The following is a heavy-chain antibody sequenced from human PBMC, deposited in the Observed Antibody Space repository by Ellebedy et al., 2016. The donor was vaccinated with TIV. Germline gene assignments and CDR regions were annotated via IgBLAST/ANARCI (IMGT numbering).Heavy chain of an antibody. CDR1: GFTFSNAW. V-gene: IGHV3-15*01. D-gene: IGHD5-18*01. CDR3: TTVYRYNYDSV. CDR2: IKSKTDGGAA. Sequence: PGGSLRLSCAASGFTFSNAWMNWVRQAPGKGPEWVGRIKSKTDGGAADYAAPVKGRFTISRDDSKNTLYLQMNSLKTEDTAVYFCTTVYRYNYDSVWGQGTLVTVSS. J-gene: IGHJ4*02.